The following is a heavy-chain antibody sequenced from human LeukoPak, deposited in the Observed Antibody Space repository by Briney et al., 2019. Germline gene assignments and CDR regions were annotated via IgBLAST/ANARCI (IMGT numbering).Heavy chain of an antibody. D-gene: IGHD4-17*01. Sequence: ASVKVSFTASGYTFTGYYMHWVRQAPGQGLEWMGWINPNSGGTNYAQKLQPRVTMTRDTYISTAYMELSRLRSDDTAVYYCARDPVRPYAAYYYGMDVWGEGATVTVSS. V-gene: IGHV1-2*02. CDR3: ARDPVRPYAAYYYGMDV. CDR2: INPNSGGT. J-gene: IGHJ6*04. CDR1: GYTFTGYY.